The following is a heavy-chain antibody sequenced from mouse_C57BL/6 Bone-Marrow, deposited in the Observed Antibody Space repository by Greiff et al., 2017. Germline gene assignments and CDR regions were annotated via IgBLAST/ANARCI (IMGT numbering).Heavy chain of an antibody. CDR1: GFNFKNTY. D-gene: IGHD2-4*01. CDR3: SRGSYYDYDGNY. J-gene: IGHJ2*01. V-gene: IGHV14-3*01. CDR2: IDPANGNT. Sequence: EVKLVEPVAELVRPGASVKLSCTASGFNFKNTYMHWVKQRPEQGLEWIGRIDPANGNTKYDPKFQGKATITADTSSNTAYLQLSSLTSEDTAIYCCSRGSYYDYDGNYWGQCTTLTVSS.